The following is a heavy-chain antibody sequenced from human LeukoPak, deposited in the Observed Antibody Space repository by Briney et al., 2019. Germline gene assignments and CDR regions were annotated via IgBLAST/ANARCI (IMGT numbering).Heavy chain of an antibody. Sequence: LGASLKISCKASGYSFTSYCIAWVRQMPGKGLEWMGLIYPGDSDTRYSPSFQGQVTISADKSISTAYLQWSSLKASDSAIYYCARREMSSTGPFDYWGQGTLVTVSS. CDR2: IYPGDSDT. V-gene: IGHV5-51*01. D-gene: IGHD5-24*01. J-gene: IGHJ4*02. CDR1: GYSFTSYC. CDR3: ARREMSSTGPFDY.